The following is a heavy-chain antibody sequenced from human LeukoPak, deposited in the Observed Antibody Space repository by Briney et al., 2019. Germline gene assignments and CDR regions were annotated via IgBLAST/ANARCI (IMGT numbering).Heavy chain of an antibody. D-gene: IGHD6-6*01. Sequence: SETLSLTCAVYGASFSRDYWSWIRQPPGKGLEWIGEVNQSGSTNYNPSLKSRVTISVDTSKNQFSLKLSSVTAADTAVYYCARFQGIAARTYYFDYWGQGTLVTVSS. CDR3: ARFQGIAARTYYFDY. V-gene: IGHV4-34*01. J-gene: IGHJ4*02. CDR2: VNQSGST. CDR1: GASFSRDY.